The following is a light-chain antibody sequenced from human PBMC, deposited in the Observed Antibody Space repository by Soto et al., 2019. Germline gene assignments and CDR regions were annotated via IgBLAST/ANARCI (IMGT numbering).Light chain of an antibody. CDR1: QRISSY. J-gene: IGKJ3*01. Sequence: DIQMAQSPSSLSASVGDRVAITFRASQRISSYLNWYQQKPGKGPKLLIYAASSLQSGVASRFSGSGSGTDFTRTISSLQSEDFATYYCQQSYSTPFTFGPGTKVDIK. CDR2: AAS. V-gene: IGKV1-39*01. CDR3: QQSYSTPFT.